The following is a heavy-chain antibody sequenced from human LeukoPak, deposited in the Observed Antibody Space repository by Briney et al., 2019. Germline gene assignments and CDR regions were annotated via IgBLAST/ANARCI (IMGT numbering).Heavy chain of an antibody. Sequence: SETLSLTCTVSGGSVSSSNYYWGWIRQPPGKGLEWIGSIYYTGSTYYNPSLKSRVTISVDTPKNQFSLKLTSVTAADTAVYYCARDTGGYYFNWGQGTLVTVSS. V-gene: IGHV4-39*07. J-gene: IGHJ4*02. CDR3: ARDTGGYYFN. CDR1: GGSVSSSNYY. D-gene: IGHD3-22*01. CDR2: IYYTGST.